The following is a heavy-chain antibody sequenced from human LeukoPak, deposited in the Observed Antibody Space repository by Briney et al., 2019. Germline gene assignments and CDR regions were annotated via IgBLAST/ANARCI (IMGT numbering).Heavy chain of an antibody. CDR2: IKSKTDGGTT. J-gene: IGHJ4*02. V-gene: IGHV3-15*01. CDR3: TTGVEYYYDSSGRRPFDY. CDR1: GFTFSNAW. D-gene: IGHD3-22*01. Sequence: GGSLRLSCAASGFTFSNAWMSWVRQAPGKGLEWVGRIKSKTDGGTTDYVAPVKGRFTISRDDSKNTLYLQMNSLKTEDTAVYYCTTGVEYYYDSSGRRPFDYWGQGTLVTVS.